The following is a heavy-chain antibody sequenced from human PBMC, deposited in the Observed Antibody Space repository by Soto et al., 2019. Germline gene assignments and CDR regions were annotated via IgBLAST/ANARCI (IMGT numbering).Heavy chain of an antibody. J-gene: IGHJ6*02. CDR1: GGSISSGGYY. V-gene: IGHV4-31*03. CDR3: ARRYGDYDYYYYYGMDV. Sequence: SETLSLTCTVSGGSISSGGYYWSWIRQHPGKGLEWIGYIYYSGSTYYNPSLKSRVTISVDTSKNQFSLKLSSVTAADTAVYYCARRYGDYDYYYYYGMDVWGQGTTVTVSS. CDR2: IYYSGST. D-gene: IGHD4-17*01.